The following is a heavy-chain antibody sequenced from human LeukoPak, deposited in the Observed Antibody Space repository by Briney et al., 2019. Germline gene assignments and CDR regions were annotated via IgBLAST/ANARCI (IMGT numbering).Heavy chain of an antibody. CDR3: ARELSRGYNWFDP. J-gene: IGHJ5*02. CDR2: IYTSGST. Sequence: SQTLSLTCTVSGGSISSGDYYWSWIRQPPGKGLEWIGRIYTSGSTNYNPSLKSRVTISVDTSKNQFSLKLSSVTAADTAVYYCARELSRGYNWFDPWGQGTLVTVSS. CDR1: GGSISSGDYY. V-gene: IGHV4-61*02. D-gene: IGHD3-10*01.